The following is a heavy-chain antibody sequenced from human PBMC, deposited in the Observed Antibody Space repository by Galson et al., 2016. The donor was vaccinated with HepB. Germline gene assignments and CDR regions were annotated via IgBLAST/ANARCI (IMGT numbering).Heavy chain of an antibody. CDR3: AKYSGITVFGVTMRYYFDC. D-gene: IGHD3-3*01. CDR1: GFPFSSYA. V-gene: IGHV3-23*01. CDR2: TSGTGGSI. Sequence: SLRLSCAASGFPFSSYAISWVRQAPGKGLEWVSSTSGTGGSIYYGDSVKGRFTISRDNSKNTVYLQMISLRAEDTAVYYCAKYSGITVFGVTMRYYFDCWGQGTLGTVCS. J-gene: IGHJ4*02.